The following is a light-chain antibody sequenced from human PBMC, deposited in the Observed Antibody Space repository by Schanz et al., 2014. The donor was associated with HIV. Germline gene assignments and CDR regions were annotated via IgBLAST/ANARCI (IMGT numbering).Light chain of an antibody. CDR1: SSDVGAYKY. Sequence: HSALTQPASVSGSPGQSITISCTGTSSDVGAYKYVSWYQQHPGKAPKLMIYEGTKRPSGVSNRFSGSKSGNTASLTISGLQAEDEADYYCSPYTSRNTLLFGGGTKLTVL. CDR2: EGT. V-gene: IGLV2-14*01. J-gene: IGLJ2*01. CDR3: SPYTSRNTLL.